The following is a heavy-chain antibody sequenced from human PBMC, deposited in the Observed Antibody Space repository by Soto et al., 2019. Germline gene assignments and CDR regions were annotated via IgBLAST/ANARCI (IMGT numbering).Heavy chain of an antibody. CDR3: AKVINILTGYRYYYYGMDV. Sequence: VGSLRLSGAASGFTFSRYGMHWVRQAPGKGLEWVAVISYDGSNKYYADSVKGRFTISRDNSKNTLYLQMNSLRAEDTAVYYCAKVINILTGYRYYYYGMDVWGQGTTVTVSS. CDR2: ISYDGSNK. CDR1: GFTFSRYG. D-gene: IGHD3-9*01. J-gene: IGHJ6*02. V-gene: IGHV3-30*18.